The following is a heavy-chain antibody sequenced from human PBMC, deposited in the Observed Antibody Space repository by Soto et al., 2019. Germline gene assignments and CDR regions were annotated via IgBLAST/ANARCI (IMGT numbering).Heavy chain of an antibody. Sequence: EVQLVESGGGLVQPGGSLRLSCAASGFTFSSYWMSWVRQAPGKGLEWVANIKQDGSEKYYVDSVKGRFTISRDNAKNSLYLQMNSLRAEDTAVYYCARGVAAHGNYYYYYYMDVWGKGTTVTVSS. CDR2: IKQDGSEK. CDR3: ARGVAAHGNYYYYYYMDV. D-gene: IGHD6-19*01. V-gene: IGHV3-7*01. J-gene: IGHJ6*03. CDR1: GFTFSSYW.